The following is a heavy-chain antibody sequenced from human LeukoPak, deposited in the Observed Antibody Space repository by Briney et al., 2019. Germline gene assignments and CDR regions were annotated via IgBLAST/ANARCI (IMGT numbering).Heavy chain of an antibody. J-gene: IGHJ2*01. CDR2: IYYSGST. CDR3: ARTITMVRGVIGYFDL. D-gene: IGHD3-10*01. Sequence: SETLSLTCTVSGGSISSYYWSWIRQPPGKGLEWIGYIYYSGSTYYNPSLKSRVTISVDTSKNQFSLKLSSVTAADTAVYYCARTITMVRGVIGYFDLWGRGTLVTVSS. CDR1: GGSISSYY. V-gene: IGHV4-59*08.